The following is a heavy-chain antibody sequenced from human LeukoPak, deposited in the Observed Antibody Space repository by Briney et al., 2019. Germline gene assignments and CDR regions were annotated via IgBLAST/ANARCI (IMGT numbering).Heavy chain of an antibody. CDR3: ARITTGYSSSWYPQYFQH. D-gene: IGHD6-13*01. CDR2: IYYSGST. J-gene: IGHJ1*01. Sequence: PSETLSLTCTVSGGSISSSSYYWGWIRQPPGKGLEWIGSIYYSGSTYYNPSLKSRVTISVDTSKNQFSLKLSSVTAADTAVYYCARITTGYSSSWYPQYFQHWGQGTLVTVSS. CDR1: GGSISSSSYY. V-gene: IGHV4-39*07.